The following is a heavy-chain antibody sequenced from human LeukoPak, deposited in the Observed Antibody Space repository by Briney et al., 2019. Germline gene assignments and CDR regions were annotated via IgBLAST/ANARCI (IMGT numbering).Heavy chain of an antibody. J-gene: IGHJ6*02. D-gene: IGHD6-19*01. Sequence: SETLSLTCTVSGGSISGSSYYWGWIRQPPGKGLEWIGSIYYSGSTYYNPSLKSRVTISVDTSKNQFSLKLSSVTAADTAVYYCARGGYIAVAGVYYYYYYGMDVWGQGTTVTVSS. V-gene: IGHV4-39*02. CDR2: IYYSGST. CDR1: GGSISGSSYY. CDR3: ARGGYIAVAGVYYYYYYGMDV.